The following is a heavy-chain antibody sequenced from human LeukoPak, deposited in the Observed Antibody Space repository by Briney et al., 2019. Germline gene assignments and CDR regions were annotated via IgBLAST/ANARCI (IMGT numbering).Heavy chain of an antibody. D-gene: IGHD3-10*01. CDR2: INWNGGST. J-gene: IGHJ4*02. CDR1: GFAFDDYG. Sequence: GGSLRLSCAASGFAFDDYGMSWVRQAPGKGLEWVSGINWNGGSTGYADSVKGRFTISRDNAKNSLYLQMSSLRAEDTALYHCARGDYGSGSLFDYWGQGTLVTVSS. V-gene: IGHV3-20*01. CDR3: ARGDYGSGSLFDY.